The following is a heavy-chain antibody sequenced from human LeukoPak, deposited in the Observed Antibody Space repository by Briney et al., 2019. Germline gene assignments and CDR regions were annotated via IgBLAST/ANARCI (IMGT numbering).Heavy chain of an antibody. CDR3: ARHFLAGSGYTNYFDY. J-gene: IGHJ4*02. Sequence: SETLSLTCAVYGGSFSGYYWSWIRQPPGKGLEWIGSIYHSGSTYYNPSLKSRVTISVDTSKNQFSLKLRSVTAADTAVYYCARHFLAGSGYTNYFDYWGQGTLVTVSS. V-gene: IGHV4-34*01. CDR1: GGSFSGYY. CDR2: IYHSGST. D-gene: IGHD3-10*01.